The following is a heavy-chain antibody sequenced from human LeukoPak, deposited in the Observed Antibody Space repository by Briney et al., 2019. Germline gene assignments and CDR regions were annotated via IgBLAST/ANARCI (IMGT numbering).Heavy chain of an antibody. CDR1: GGSISSYY. V-gene: IGHV4-59*08. CDR2: IYSTRNT. CDR3: ARRNILTEGEAFDI. Sequence: SETLSLTCTVSGGSISSYYWTWIRQPPGKGLEWIGFIYSTRNTNYNPSLKSRVTISFDTSKNQFSLKLSSVTAADTAVYYCARRNILTEGEAFDIWGQGTMVTVSS. J-gene: IGHJ3*02. D-gene: IGHD3-9*01.